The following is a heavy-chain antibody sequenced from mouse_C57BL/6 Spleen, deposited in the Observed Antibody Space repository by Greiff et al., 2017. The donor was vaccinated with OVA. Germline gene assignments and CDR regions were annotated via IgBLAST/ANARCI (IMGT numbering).Heavy chain of an antibody. Sequence: EVHLVESGGGLVQPGGSLSLSCAASGFTFTDYYMSWVRQPPGKALEWLGFIRNKANGYTTEYSASVKGRFTISRDNSQSILYLQMNALRAEDSATYYCARYIGYYGSDYWGQGTTLTVSS. CDR1: GFTFTDYY. CDR2: IRNKANGYTT. V-gene: IGHV7-3*01. J-gene: IGHJ2*01. D-gene: IGHD1-1*01. CDR3: ARYIGYYGSDY.